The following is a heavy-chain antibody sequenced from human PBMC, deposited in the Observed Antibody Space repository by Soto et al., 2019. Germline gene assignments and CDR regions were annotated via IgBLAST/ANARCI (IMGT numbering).Heavy chain of an antibody. CDR2: IKQDGSEK. V-gene: IGHV3-7*01. J-gene: IGHJ6*03. Sequence: GGSLRLSCAASGFTFSSYWMSWVRQAPGKGLEWVANIKQDGSEKYYVDSVKGRFTISRDNAKNSLYLQMNSLRAEDTAVYYCARQGRYYYYYMDVWRKGTTVTVSS. CDR1: GFTFSSYW. CDR3: ARQGRYYYYYMDV.